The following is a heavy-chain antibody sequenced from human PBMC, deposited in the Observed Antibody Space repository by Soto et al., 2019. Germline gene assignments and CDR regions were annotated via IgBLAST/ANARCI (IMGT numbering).Heavy chain of an antibody. CDR2: ISSNGGST. V-gene: IGHV3-64D*08. J-gene: IGHJ4*02. CDR3: VKGRYSYTPYYFDF. CDR1: GFTFSSYA. D-gene: IGHD1-1*01. Sequence: PGGSLRLSCSASGFTFSSYAMHWVRQAPGKGLEYVSAISSNGGSTYYADSVKGRFTISRDNSKNTLYLQMSSLRAEDTAVYYCVKGRYSYTPYYFDFWGQGTLVTVSS.